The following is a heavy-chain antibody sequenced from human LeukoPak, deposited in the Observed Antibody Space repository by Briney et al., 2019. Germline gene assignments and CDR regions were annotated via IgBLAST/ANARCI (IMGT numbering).Heavy chain of an antibody. J-gene: IGHJ4*02. Sequence: SETLSLTCAVYGGSFRGYYWGWIRQPPGKGLEWIGEINHRGSTKYNPSLKSRVTISVGTSKNQFSLNLRSATAADTAVYYCARGDILTGYSYWGQGTLVTVSS. CDR1: GGSFRGYY. D-gene: IGHD3-9*01. V-gene: IGHV4-34*01. CDR2: INHRGST. CDR3: ARGDILTGYSY.